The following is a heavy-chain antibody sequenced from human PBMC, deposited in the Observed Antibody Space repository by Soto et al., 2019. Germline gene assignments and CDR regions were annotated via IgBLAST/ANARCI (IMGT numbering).Heavy chain of an antibody. CDR2: ISGSGGST. Sequence: GGSLRLSCAASGFTFSSYAMSWVRQAPGKGLEWVSAISGSGGSTYYADSVKGRFTISRDNSKNTLYLQMNSLRAEDTAVYYCANPAPEFDGLTPDAFDIWGQGTMVTLSS. V-gene: IGHV3-23*01. CDR1: GFTFSSYA. CDR3: ANPAPEFDGLTPDAFDI. D-gene: IGHD3-9*01. J-gene: IGHJ3*02.